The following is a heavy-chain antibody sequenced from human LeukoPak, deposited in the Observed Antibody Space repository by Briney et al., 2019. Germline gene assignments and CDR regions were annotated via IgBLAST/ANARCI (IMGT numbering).Heavy chain of an antibody. Sequence: GGSLRPSCAASGFTFSSYSMNWVRQAPGKGLEWVSSISSSSSYIYYADSVKGRLTISRDNAKNSLYLQMNSLRAEDTAVYYCARDLRFLEWSSFDYWGQGTLVTVSS. J-gene: IGHJ4*02. CDR2: ISSSSSYI. CDR3: ARDLRFLEWSSFDY. V-gene: IGHV3-21*01. CDR1: GFTFSSYS. D-gene: IGHD3-3*01.